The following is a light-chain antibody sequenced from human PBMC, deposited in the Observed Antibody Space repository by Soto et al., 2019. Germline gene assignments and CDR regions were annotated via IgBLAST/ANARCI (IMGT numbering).Light chain of an antibody. J-gene: IGKJ3*01. V-gene: IGKV1-13*02. CDR1: QAISRA. CDR3: QQSYSCPCT. CDR2: DAS. Sequence: AIQLTQSPSSLSASVGDRVTITCRVSQAISRALVWYQQKPGRAPRLLIYDASTLESGVPSRFSGSGSGTDFILPLSSLQPEDFATYYCQQSYSCPCTFGPGTKVDLK.